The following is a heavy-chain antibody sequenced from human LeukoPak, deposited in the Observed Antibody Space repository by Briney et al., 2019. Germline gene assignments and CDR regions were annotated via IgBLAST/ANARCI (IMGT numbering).Heavy chain of an antibody. CDR1: GGTFSRNA. CDR3: ARVQAVGVPVAIDAYYSYGMDV. V-gene: IGHV1-69*04. CDR2: FIPILGIE. D-gene: IGHD2-2*02. Sequence: SVKVSCKASGGTFSRNAISWVRQAPGQGLEWMGRFIPILGIETYAQKFQGRVTITADRSTSTAYMELSSLRSEDTAVYYCARVQAVGVPVAIDAYYSYGMDVWGQGTAVTVSS. J-gene: IGHJ6*02.